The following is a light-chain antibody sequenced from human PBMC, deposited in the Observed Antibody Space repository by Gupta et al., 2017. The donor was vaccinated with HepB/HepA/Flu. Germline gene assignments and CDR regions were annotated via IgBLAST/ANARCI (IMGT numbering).Light chain of an antibody. CDR3: QQYFSTPYT. CDR1: QNILYSSNNKNY. CDR2: WAS. V-gene: IGKV4-1*01. J-gene: IGKJ2*01. Sequence: DFVLTQSPVSLAVSLGEGATINCKSSQNILYSSNNKNYLTWYQQKPGQPPKLLIYWASTRESGVPDRFSGSGSGTDFTLTISSLQAEDVAVYYCQQYFSTPYTFGQGTKLEIK.